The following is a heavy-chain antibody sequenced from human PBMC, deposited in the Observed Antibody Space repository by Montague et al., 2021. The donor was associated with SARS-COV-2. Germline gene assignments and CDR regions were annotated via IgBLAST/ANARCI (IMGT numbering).Heavy chain of an antibody. CDR1: GGSISSYY. D-gene: IGHD3-3*01. CDR2: IYYSGST. J-gene: IGHJ6*02. Sequence: SETLSLTCTVSGGSISSYYWSWIRQPPGKGLEWIGYIYYSGSTNYNPSLKSRVTISVDTSKNQFSLKLSSVTAADTAVYYCARSRRITIFGVGPSNYYGMDVWGQGTTVTVSS. V-gene: IGHV4-59*01. CDR3: ARSRRITIFGVGPSNYYGMDV.